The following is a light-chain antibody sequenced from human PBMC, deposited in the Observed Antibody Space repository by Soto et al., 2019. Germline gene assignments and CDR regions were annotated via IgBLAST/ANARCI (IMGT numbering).Light chain of an antibody. Sequence: QTVVTQEPSFPVSPGRTVTLTCGLTSGSVSSNHYPSWYQQTPGQAPRTLIYNTNTRSSGVPDRFSGSILGNRAALTITGAQADDESDYYCVLYMGSDIWVFGGGTKLTVL. CDR3: VLYMGSDIWV. CDR2: NTN. V-gene: IGLV8-61*01. CDR1: SGSVSSNHY. J-gene: IGLJ3*02.